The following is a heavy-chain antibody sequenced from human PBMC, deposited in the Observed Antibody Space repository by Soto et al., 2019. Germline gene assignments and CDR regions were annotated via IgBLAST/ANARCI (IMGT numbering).Heavy chain of an antibody. Sequence: SETLSLTCTVSGGSISSYYWSWIRQPPGKGLEWIGYIYYSGSTNYNPSLKSRVTISVDTSKNQFSLKLSSVTAADTAVYYCARAYSSGWYDEYYFDYWGQGTLVTVSS. D-gene: IGHD6-19*01. J-gene: IGHJ4*02. CDR2: IYYSGST. V-gene: IGHV4-59*01. CDR1: GGSISSYY. CDR3: ARAYSSGWYDEYYFDY.